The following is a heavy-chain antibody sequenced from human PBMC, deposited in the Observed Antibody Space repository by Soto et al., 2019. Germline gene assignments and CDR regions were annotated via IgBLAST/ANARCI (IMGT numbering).Heavy chain of an antibody. D-gene: IGHD1-7*01. J-gene: IGHJ5*02. Sequence: WGSLRLSCAASGFTFSSYAMSWVRQAPGKGLEWVSAISGSGGSTYYADSVKGRFTISRDNSKNTLYLQMNSLRAEDTAVYYCAKDRSTGTTRGWFDPWGQGTLVTVSS. CDR3: AKDRSTGTTRGWFDP. V-gene: IGHV3-23*01. CDR1: GFTFSSYA. CDR2: ISGSGGST.